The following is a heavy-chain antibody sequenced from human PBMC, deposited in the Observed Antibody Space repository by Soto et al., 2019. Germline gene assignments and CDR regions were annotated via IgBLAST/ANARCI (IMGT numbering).Heavy chain of an antibody. Sequence: QVQLVQSGAEVKKPGSSVKVSCKASGGTFSSYAISWVRQAPGQGLEWMGGIIPIFGTANYAQKFQGRVTITADESTSTGYMELSSLRSEGTAVYYCAGVWHQLLSFYYGMDVWGQGTTVTVSS. CDR3: AGVWHQLLSFYYGMDV. J-gene: IGHJ6*02. D-gene: IGHD2-2*01. CDR2: IIPIFGTA. CDR1: GGTFSSYA. V-gene: IGHV1-69*12.